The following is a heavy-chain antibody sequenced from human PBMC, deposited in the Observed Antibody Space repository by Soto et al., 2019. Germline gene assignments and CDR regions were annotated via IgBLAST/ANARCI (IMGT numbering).Heavy chain of an antibody. J-gene: IGHJ4*02. Sequence: GGSLRLSCAASGFTFSNYGMHWVRQAPGKGLEWVATISYDGDNKYYADSLKGRFTLSRDNSKNTMYLQMNSLRAEDTAVYYCAKELAAPEGGGWYCDYWGQGTLVTVSS. V-gene: IGHV3-30*18. CDR2: ISYDGDNK. CDR1: GFTFSNYG. CDR3: AKELAAPEGGGWYCDY. D-gene: IGHD6-19*01.